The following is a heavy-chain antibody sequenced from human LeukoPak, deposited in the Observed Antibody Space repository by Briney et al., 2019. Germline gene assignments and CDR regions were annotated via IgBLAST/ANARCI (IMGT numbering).Heavy chain of an antibody. CDR2: ISYDGSNK. CDR1: GFTFSSYG. Sequence: PGGSLRLSCAASGFTFSSYGMHWVRQAPGKGLEWVAVISYDGSNKYYADSVKGRFTISRDNSKNTLYLQMNSLRAEDTAVYYCAKDFNVDFDYWAREPWSPSPQ. J-gene: IGHJ4*02. V-gene: IGHV3-30*18. CDR3: AKDFNVDFDY. D-gene: IGHD3-10*02.